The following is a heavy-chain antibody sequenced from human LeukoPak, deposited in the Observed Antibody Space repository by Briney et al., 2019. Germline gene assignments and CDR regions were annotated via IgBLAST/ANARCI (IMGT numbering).Heavy chain of an antibody. Sequence: GGSLRLSCAAPGFTFSDYYMSWIRQAPGKGLEWVSYISSSGSTIYYADSVKGRFTISRDNAKNPLYLQMNSLRAEDTAVYYCARDSRVATRGENLDYRGQGTLVTVSS. V-gene: IGHV3-11*01. CDR1: GFTFSDYY. CDR2: ISSSGSTI. CDR3: ARDSRVATRGENLDY. J-gene: IGHJ4*02. D-gene: IGHD5-24*01.